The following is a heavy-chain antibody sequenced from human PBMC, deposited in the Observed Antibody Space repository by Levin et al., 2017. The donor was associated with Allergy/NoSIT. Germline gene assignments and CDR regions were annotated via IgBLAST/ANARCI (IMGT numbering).Heavy chain of an antibody. D-gene: IGHD6-19*01. J-gene: IGHJ3*01. V-gene: IGHV3-53*01. CDR1: GFNVNNNY. CDR2: IYSGGST. CDR3: AAGYRSLWGAHDL. Sequence: PGGSLRLSCAASGFNVNNNYVSWVRQAPGKGLEWVSGIYSGGSTHYADSVRGRFTISRDNSKNALLLQMNRLRAEDTAVYYCAAGYRSLWGAHDLWGQGTMVTVSS.